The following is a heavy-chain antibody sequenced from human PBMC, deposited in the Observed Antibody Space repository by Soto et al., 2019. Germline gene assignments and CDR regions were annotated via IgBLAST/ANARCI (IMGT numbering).Heavy chain of an antibody. V-gene: IGHV4-59*01. Sequence: SETLSLTCTVSGGSISGYYWSWLRQPPGKGLEWIGYIYNIGSTNYNPSLRSRVTMSLDTSQDQFSLKLSSVTSADTAVYYCARSDGRYWGQGTLVTVSS. CDR2: IYNIGST. J-gene: IGHJ4*02. CDR3: ARSDGRY. CDR1: GGSISGYY.